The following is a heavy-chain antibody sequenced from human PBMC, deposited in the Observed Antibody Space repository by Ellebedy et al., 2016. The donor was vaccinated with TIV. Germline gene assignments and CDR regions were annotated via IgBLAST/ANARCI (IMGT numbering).Heavy chain of an antibody. CDR2: ISGSGGST. D-gene: IGHD6-13*01. V-gene: IGHV3-23*01. CDR1: GFTFSSYA. CDR3: AKDVLIAAAGAPLFDY. J-gene: IGHJ4*02. Sequence: GESLKISCAASGFTFSSYAMSWVRQAPGKGLEWVSAISGSGGSTYYADSVKGRFTISRDNSKNTLYLQMNSLRAEDTAVYYCAKDVLIAAAGAPLFDYWGQGTLVTVSS.